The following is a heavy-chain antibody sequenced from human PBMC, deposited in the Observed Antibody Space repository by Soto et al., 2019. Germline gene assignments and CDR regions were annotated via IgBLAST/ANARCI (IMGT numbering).Heavy chain of an antibody. D-gene: IGHD3-16*02. CDR1: GGSFSGSY. Sequence: SETLSLTCAVYGGSFSGSYWSWIRQPPGKGLEWIGEINHSGSTNYNPSLKSRVTISVDTSKNQFSLKLSSVTAADTAVYYCARDPYYDYVWGSYRSPYYFDYWGQGTLVTVSS. V-gene: IGHV4-34*01. CDR2: INHSGST. J-gene: IGHJ4*02. CDR3: ARDPYYDYVWGSYRSPYYFDY.